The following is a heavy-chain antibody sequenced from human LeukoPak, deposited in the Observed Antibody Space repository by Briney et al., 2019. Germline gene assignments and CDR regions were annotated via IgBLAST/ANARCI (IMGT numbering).Heavy chain of an antibody. CDR1: GFTLSGCG. CDR2: IWYDGRDK. D-gene: IGHD5-18*01. J-gene: IGHJ4*02. V-gene: IGHV3-30*02. CDR3: AKDPYSYGSYFDY. Sequence: PGGSLRLSCAASGFTLSGCGMHWVRQAPGKGLEWVAFIWYDGRDKYYVDSVKGRFTISRDNSKNTLYLQMNSLRAEDTAMYYCAKDPYSYGSYFDYWGQGTLVTVSS.